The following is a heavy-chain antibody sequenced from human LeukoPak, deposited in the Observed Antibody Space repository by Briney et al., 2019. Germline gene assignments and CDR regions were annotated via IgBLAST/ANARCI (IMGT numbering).Heavy chain of an antibody. V-gene: IGHV4-34*01. J-gene: IGHJ4*02. CDR2: VNHSGNT. CDR1: GGSFSGYF. CDR3: ARGPHTGVNYYDSSGYYY. Sequence: PSETLSLTCALSGGSFSGYFWNWIRQPPGKGLEWIGEVNHSGNTNYNPSLKSRVTISVDTSKNQFSLKLSSVTAADTAVYYCARGPHTGVNYYDSSGYYYWGQGTLVTVSS. D-gene: IGHD3-22*01.